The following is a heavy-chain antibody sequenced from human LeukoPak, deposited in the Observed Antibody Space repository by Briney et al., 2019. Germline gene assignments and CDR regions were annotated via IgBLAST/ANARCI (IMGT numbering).Heavy chain of an antibody. CDR3: ARGFGGNSRRMYDF. CDR1: GFTFSIYD. CDR2: IDTARGT. D-gene: IGHD4-23*01. Sequence: GGSLRLSCAASGFTFSIYDMHWVRHITGKGLEWVSGIDTARGTYYPGSMKGRFTISRENAKNSLYLQMNTLRAGDAGVYYCARGFGGNSRRMYDFWGQGTLVTVSS. V-gene: IGHV3-13*04. J-gene: IGHJ4*02.